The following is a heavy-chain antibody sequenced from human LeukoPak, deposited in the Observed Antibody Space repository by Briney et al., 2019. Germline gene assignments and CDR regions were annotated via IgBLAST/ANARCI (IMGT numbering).Heavy chain of an antibody. J-gene: IGHJ4*02. V-gene: IGHV3-48*01. Sequence: PGGSLRLSCAASGFIVSRYSMTWVRQAPGKGLEWVSSISTSYSGIYYADSVKGRFTISRDNAKNSLYLQMDSLRADDTAVYYCARAYCSSITCFEWGQGTLVTASS. CDR2: ISTSYSGI. D-gene: IGHD2-2*01. CDR1: GFIVSRYS. CDR3: ARAYCSSITCFE.